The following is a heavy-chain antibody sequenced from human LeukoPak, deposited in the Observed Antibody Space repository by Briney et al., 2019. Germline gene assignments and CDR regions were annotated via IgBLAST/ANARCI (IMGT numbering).Heavy chain of an antibody. CDR2: IWYDGSNK. CDR3: ARVRPLLLSYYGMDV. J-gene: IGHJ6*02. Sequence: GGSLRLTCAAYGFTFSSYGMHWVRQAPGKGLEWMAVIWYDGSNKYYADSVKGRVTICRDNSKNTLYLQMNSLRAEDTAVYYCARVRPLLLSYYGMDVWGQGTTVTVSS. D-gene: IGHD2/OR15-2a*01. CDR1: GFTFSSYG. V-gene: IGHV3-33*01.